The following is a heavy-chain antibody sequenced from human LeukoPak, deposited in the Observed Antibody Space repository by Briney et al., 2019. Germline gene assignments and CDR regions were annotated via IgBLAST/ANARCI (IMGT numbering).Heavy chain of an antibody. V-gene: IGHV3-21*01. CDR1: GFTFSSYS. CDR2: ISSSSSYI. Sequence: GGSLRLSCAASGFTFSSYSMNWVRQAPGKGLEWVSSISSSSSYIYYADSVKGRFTISRDNAKNSLYLQMNSLRAEDTAVYYCARAITMIVVVIDAFDIWGQGTMVTVSS. D-gene: IGHD3-22*01. J-gene: IGHJ3*02. CDR3: ARAITMIVVVIDAFDI.